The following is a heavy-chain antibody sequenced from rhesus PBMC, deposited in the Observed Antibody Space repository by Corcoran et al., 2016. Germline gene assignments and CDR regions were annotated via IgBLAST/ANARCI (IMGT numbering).Heavy chain of an antibody. D-gene: IGHD5-36*01. CDR3: ANTYGQHYFDY. V-gene: IGHV4-106*01. CDR2: IYGSGGGT. Sequence: QVQLQESGPGLVKPSETLSLTCAVSGGSISDDYYWSWIRQPPGKGLEWIGYIYGSGGGTNYNPSLKNGVAISIDTSKNQFSLKLSSVTAEYTAVYYCANTYGQHYFDYWGQGVLVTVSS. J-gene: IGHJ4*01. CDR1: GGSISDDYY.